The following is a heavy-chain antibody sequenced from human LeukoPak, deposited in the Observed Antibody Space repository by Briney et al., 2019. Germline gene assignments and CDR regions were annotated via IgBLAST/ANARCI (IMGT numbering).Heavy chain of an antibody. D-gene: IGHD3-22*01. V-gene: IGHV3-20*04. CDR1: GFTFDDYG. CDR3: ARGNSGYYDEHDC. CDR2: INWNSGST. J-gene: IGHJ4*02. Sequence: GGSLRLSCAASGFTFDDYGMSWVRQAPGKGLEWVSGINWNSGSTGYADSVKGRFTISRDNAKNSLYLQVNSLRAEDTALYYCARGNSGYYDEHDCWGQGTLVTVSS.